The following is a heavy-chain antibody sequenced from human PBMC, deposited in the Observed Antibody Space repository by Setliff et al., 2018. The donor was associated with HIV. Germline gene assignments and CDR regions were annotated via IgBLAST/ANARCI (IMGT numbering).Heavy chain of an antibody. CDR1: GGSLSGYY. Sequence: PSETLSLTCAVYGGSLSGYYWTWIRQPPGKGLEWIGEINHSGSTNYNPSLRSRVTISVDTSKNQFSLKLSSVTAADTAVYYCARRGSGFFHYYYYMDVWGKGTTVTVS. J-gene: IGHJ6*03. CDR2: INHSGST. D-gene: IGHD3-10*01. V-gene: IGHV4-34*01. CDR3: ARRGSGFFHYYYYMDV.